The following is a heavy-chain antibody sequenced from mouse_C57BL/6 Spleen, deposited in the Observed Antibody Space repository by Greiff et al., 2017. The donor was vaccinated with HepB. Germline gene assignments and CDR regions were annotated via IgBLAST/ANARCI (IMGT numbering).Heavy chain of an antibody. D-gene: IGHD2-4*01. CDR2: INPSTGGT. V-gene: IGHV1-42*01. CDR1: GYSFTGYY. J-gene: IGHJ4*01. CDR3: ARGYDYDLNYAMDY. Sequence: VQLQQSGPELVKPGASVKISCKASGYSFTGYYMNWVKQSPEKSLEWIGEINPSTGGTTYNQKFKAKATLTVDKSSSTAYMQLKSLTSEDSAVYYCARGYDYDLNYAMDYWGQGTSVTVSS.